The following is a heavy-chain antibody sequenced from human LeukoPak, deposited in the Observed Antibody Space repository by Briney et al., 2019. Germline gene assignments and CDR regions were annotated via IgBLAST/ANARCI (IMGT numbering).Heavy chain of an antibody. D-gene: IGHD1-26*01. CDR3: ARERWELLTD. CDR2: ISSSGSTI. V-gene: IGHV3-48*03. Sequence: GGSLRLSCAASGFTFSSCEMNWVRQAPGKGLEWVSYISSSGSTIYYADSVKGRFTISRDNAKNSLYLQMNSLRAEDTAVYYCARERWELLTDWGQGTLVTVSS. CDR1: GFTFSSCE. J-gene: IGHJ4*02.